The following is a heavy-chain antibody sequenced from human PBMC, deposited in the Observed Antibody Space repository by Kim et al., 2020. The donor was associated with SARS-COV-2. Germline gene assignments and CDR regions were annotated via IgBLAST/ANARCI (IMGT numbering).Heavy chain of an antibody. J-gene: IGHJ4*02. V-gene: IGHV5-51*01. CDR1: GYSFTSYW. D-gene: IGHD2-21*02. CDR2: IYPGDSDT. CDR3: ARQGGVVTPDPISHFDY. Sequence: GESLKISCKGSGYSFTSYWIGWVRQMPGKGLEWMGIIYPGDSDTRYSPSFQGQVTISADKSISTAYLQWSSLKASDTAMYYCARQGGVVTPDPISHFDYWGQGTLVTVSS.